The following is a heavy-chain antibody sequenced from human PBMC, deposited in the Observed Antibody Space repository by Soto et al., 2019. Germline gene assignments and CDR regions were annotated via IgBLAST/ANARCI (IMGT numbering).Heavy chain of an antibody. CDR1: GFTFSNAW. V-gene: IGHV3-15*01. D-gene: IGHD6-13*01. CDR2: IKSKTDGGTT. Sequence: GESLKISCAASGFTFSNAWMSWVRQAPGKGLEWVGRIKSKTDGGTTDYAAPVKGRFTISRDDSKNTLYLQMNSLKTEDTAVYYCTTAPWQPDAFDIWGQGTMVTVSS. J-gene: IGHJ3*02. CDR3: TTAPWQPDAFDI.